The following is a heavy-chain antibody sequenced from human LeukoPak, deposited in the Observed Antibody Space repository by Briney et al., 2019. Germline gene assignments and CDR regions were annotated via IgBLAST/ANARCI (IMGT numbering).Heavy chain of an antibody. Sequence: GGSLRLSCAASGFTFSSYWMSWVRQAPGKGLEWVANIKQDGSEKYYVDSVKGRFTISRDNAKNSLYLQMNSLRAEDTAVYYCARELGYCSSTGCWPAYAFDIWGQGTMVTVSS. CDR1: GFTFSSYW. CDR2: IKQDGSEK. J-gene: IGHJ3*02. CDR3: ARELGYCSSTGCWPAYAFDI. V-gene: IGHV3-7*01. D-gene: IGHD2-2*01.